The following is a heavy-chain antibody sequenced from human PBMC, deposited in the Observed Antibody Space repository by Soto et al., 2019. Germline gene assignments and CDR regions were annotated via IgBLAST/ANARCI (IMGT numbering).Heavy chain of an antibody. Sequence: QVQLVESGGGLVKPGGSLRLSCAASGFTFSDYCMSWIRQAPGKGREWVSYISGSGTTIYYADSVKGRFTISRDNAKNSLYLQMNSLRAEDTAVYYCARWGVDDFWSGYYSDYWGQGTLVTVSS. V-gene: IGHV3-11*01. D-gene: IGHD3-3*01. CDR3: ARWGVDDFWSGYYSDY. CDR2: ISGSGTTI. CDR1: GFTFSDYC. J-gene: IGHJ4*02.